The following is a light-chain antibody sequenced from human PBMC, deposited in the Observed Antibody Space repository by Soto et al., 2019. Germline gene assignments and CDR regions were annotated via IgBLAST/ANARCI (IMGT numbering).Light chain of an antibody. J-gene: IGLJ1*01. V-gene: IGLV2-11*01. Sequence: QSALTQPRSVTVSPGQSVTVSRIGTSSDVGDYNSVSWYQQHPGKAPKLMIYDVSKRPSGVPDRFSGSKSGNTASLTISGLQAEDEADYYCCSYVGGYSYVFGIGTKVTVL. CDR1: SSDVGDYNS. CDR3: CSYVGGYSYV. CDR2: DVS.